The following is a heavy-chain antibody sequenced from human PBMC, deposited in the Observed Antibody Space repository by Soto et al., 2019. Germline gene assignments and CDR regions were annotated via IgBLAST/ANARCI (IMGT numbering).Heavy chain of an antibody. CDR1: GYTFTSYA. D-gene: IGHD3-22*01. V-gene: IGHV1-3*01. Sequence: QVQLVQSGAEVKKPGASVKVSCKASGYTFTSYAMHWVRQAPGQRLEWMGWINAGNGNTKYSQKFQGRVTITRDTAASTAYMALSSLRSEDTAVYYCARTSGYYVYDYWGQGTLVTVSS. CDR2: INAGNGNT. CDR3: ARTSGYYVYDY. J-gene: IGHJ4*02.